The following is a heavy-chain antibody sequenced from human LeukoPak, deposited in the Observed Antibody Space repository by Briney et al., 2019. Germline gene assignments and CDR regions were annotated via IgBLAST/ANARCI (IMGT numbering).Heavy chain of an antibody. Sequence: SETLSLTCTVSGAYTGSHYWSWIRQPAGKGLEWIGRISPSGTTHYNPSLGSRVTMSVDTSKNQFSLKLSSVTAADTAVYYCARHRTAMVLNWFDPWGQGTLVTVSS. CDR1: GAYTGSHY. CDR2: ISPSGTT. D-gene: IGHD5-18*01. CDR3: ARHRTAMVLNWFDP. V-gene: IGHV4-4*07. J-gene: IGHJ5*02.